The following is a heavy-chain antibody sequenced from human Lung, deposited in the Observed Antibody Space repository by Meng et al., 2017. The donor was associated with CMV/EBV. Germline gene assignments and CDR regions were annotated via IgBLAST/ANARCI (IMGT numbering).Heavy chain of an antibody. D-gene: IGHD6-6*01. CDR1: GLPIVIYY. CDR3: ARCIAARRNWYFDL. J-gene: IGHJ2*01. V-gene: IGHV3-53*01. CDR2: IYSGGST. Sequence: CAASGLPIVIYYIRWVRQAPGKGLEWVSVIYSGGSTYYADSVKGRFTISRDNSKNTLYLQMNSLRAEDTAVYYCARCIAARRNWYFDLWGRGTLVTVSS.